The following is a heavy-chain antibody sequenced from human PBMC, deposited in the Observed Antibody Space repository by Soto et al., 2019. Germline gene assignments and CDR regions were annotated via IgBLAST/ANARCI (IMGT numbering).Heavy chain of an antibody. Sequence: PSEALSLTCAVSGYSISGGYYWGWIRQSPGKRLEWIANIHHSGTTYYNPSLKSRVTISLDPSKNQVSLKMTSVTAADTAVYYCERERGNYVATVYLDDSGQGTLVTVSS. D-gene: IGHD1-7*01. CDR1: GYSISGGYY. CDR2: IHHSGTT. CDR3: ERERGNYVATVYLDD. J-gene: IGHJ4*02. V-gene: IGHV4-38-2*02.